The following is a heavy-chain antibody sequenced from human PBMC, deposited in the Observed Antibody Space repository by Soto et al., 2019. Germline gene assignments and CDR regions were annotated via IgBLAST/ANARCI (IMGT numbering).Heavy chain of an antibody. CDR2: IYWDDDK. CDR1: GFSLSTSGVG. Sequence: QITLKESGPTLVKPTQTLTVTCTFSGFSLSTSGVGVAWIRQPPGKALEWLALIYWDDDKRYSPSLKSRLTITKDTSKNQVVLTMTNMDPVDTGTYYCSHTISNWGSGYFDFWGQGTLVTVSS. V-gene: IGHV2-5*02. CDR3: SHTISNWGSGYFDF. J-gene: IGHJ4*02. D-gene: IGHD7-27*01.